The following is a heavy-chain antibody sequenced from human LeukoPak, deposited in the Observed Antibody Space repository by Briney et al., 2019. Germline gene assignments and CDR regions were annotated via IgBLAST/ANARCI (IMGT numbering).Heavy chain of an antibody. CDR3: AKDGYSGSYYGPYYFDY. CDR1: GFNFDEYA. D-gene: IGHD1-26*01. J-gene: IGHJ4*02. V-gene: IGHV3-9*03. CDR2: ISWNSGSI. Sequence: GGSLRLSCAASGFNFDEYAMYWVRQAPGKGLEWVSGISWNSGSIGYADSVKGRFTISRDNAKNSLYLQMNSLRAEDMALYYCAKDGYSGSYYGPYYFDYWGQGTLVTVSS.